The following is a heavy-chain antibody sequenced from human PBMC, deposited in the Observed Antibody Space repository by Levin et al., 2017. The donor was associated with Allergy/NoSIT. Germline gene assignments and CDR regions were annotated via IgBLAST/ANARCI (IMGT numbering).Heavy chain of an antibody. CDR3: AKGGQWLIYTPLGMDV. J-gene: IGHJ6*02. Sequence: GESLKISCAASGFSVTNIYMTWVRQAPGKGLEWVSILYSGGDTFYADSVKGRFSISRDNSTNTVYLQMNNLRVEDTAVYYCAKGGQWLIYTPLGMDVWGLGTTVIVSS. CDR2: LYSGGDT. V-gene: IGHV3-53*01. CDR1: GFSVTNIY. D-gene: IGHD6-19*01.